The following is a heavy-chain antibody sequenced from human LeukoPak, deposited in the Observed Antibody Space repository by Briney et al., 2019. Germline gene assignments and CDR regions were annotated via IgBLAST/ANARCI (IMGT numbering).Heavy chain of an antibody. V-gene: IGHV1-2*02. D-gene: IGHD2-15*01. CDR2: INPNSGGT. J-gene: IGHJ3*02. CDR3: ASCSGGSCYSGNEHAFDI. Sequence: ASVKVSCKASGYTFTNYYIHWVRQAPGQGLEWMGWINPNSGGTNYAQKFQGRVTMTRDTSITTAYMEVSRLRSDDTAVYYCASCSGGSCYSGNEHAFDIWGQGTMVTVSS. CDR1: GYTFTNYY.